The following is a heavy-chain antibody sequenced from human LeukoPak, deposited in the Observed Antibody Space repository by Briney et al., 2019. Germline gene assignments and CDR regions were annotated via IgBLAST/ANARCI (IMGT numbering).Heavy chain of an antibody. J-gene: IGHJ5*02. Sequence: GGSLRLSCAASGFTFSSYGMSWVRQAPGKGLEWVSLMNADGSLYDADSVKGRFIISMDYSSNTLFLQMNRLRVEDTAVYYCARAAGYTSGKNFLDPWGQGSLVTVSS. D-gene: IGHD6-19*01. CDR2: MNADGSL. CDR3: ARAAGYTSGKNFLDP. CDR1: GFTFSSYG. V-gene: IGHV3-66*01.